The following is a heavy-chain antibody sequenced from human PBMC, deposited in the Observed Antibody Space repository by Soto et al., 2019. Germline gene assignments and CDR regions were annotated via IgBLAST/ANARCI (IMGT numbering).Heavy chain of an antibody. D-gene: IGHD3-10*01. CDR3: VRVGYAYGNDP. V-gene: IGHV3-11*01. J-gene: IGHJ5*02. CDR1: GFTFSDYY. Sequence: GGSLRLSCAASGFTFSDYYMSWIRQAPGKGLEWISYISSSGATIYYADSVKGRCTTSRDNANNSLFLEMNSLRAEDTAVYYCVRVGYAYGNDPWGQGTLVTVSS. CDR2: ISSSGATI.